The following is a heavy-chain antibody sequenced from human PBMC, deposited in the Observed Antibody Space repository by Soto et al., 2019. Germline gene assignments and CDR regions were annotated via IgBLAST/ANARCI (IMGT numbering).Heavy chain of an antibody. Sequence: PWGSLRLSCAASGFTFSSYAMSWVRQAPGKGLEWVSDISSSSSNTYYADSVKGRFTISRDNAKNTLYLQMNSLRAEDTAVYYSARDSIPGIWGQGTMVTVSS. CDR2: ISSSSSNT. J-gene: IGHJ3*02. CDR3: ARDSIPGI. CDR1: GFTFSSYA. D-gene: IGHD2-21*01. V-gene: IGHV3-23*01.